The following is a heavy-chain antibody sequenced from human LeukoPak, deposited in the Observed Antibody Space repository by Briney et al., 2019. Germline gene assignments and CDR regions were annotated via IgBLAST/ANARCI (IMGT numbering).Heavy chain of an antibody. Sequence: GASVKVSCTASGGTFSSYAISWVRQAPGQGLEWMGGIIPIFGTANYAQKFQGRVTITADESTSTAYMELSSLRSEDTAVYYCARLRYYSDSSGPPSDYWGQGTLVTVSS. D-gene: IGHD3-22*01. CDR3: ARLRYYSDSSGPPSDY. V-gene: IGHV1-69*01. CDR2: IIPIFGTA. CDR1: GGTFSSYA. J-gene: IGHJ4*02.